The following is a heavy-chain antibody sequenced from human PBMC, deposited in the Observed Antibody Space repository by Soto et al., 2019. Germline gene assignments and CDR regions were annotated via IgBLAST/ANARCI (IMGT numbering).Heavy chain of an antibody. Sequence: GGSLRLSCAASGFTFISYAMHWVRRAPGKGLEWVAVISYDGSNKYYADSVKGRFTISRDNSKNTLYLQMNSLRAEDTAVYYCARDQGGYCSSTSCYSYYYYYGMDVWGQGTTVTVSS. J-gene: IGHJ6*02. CDR3: ARDQGGYCSSTSCYSYYYYYGMDV. CDR1: GFTFISYA. V-gene: IGHV3-30-3*01. D-gene: IGHD2-2*03. CDR2: ISYDGSNK.